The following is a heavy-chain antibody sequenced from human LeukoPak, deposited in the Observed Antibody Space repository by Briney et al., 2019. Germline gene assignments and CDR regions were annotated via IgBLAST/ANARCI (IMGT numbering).Heavy chain of an antibody. J-gene: IGHJ3*02. Sequence: GGSLRLSCVGSGFTFRNHWVNWVRQSPRKGLEWVANIKPDGIDKYYVDSARGRFNVSRDNAKNSAFLQMNSLRAEDTAIYYCATISAQTFDIWGQGTLVSVS. D-gene: IGHD5-24*01. CDR1: GFTFRNHW. V-gene: IGHV3-7*01. CDR3: ATISAQTFDI. CDR2: IKPDGIDK.